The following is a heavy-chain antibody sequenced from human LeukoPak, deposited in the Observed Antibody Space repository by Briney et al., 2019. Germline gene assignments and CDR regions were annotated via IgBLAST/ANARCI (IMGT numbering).Heavy chain of an antibody. V-gene: IGHV4-61*01. J-gene: IGHJ4*02. Sequence: SETLSLTCTVSGGSVSSGSYYWSWIRQPPGKGLEWIGYIYYSGSTNYNPSLKSRVTTSVDTSKNQSSLKLSSVTAADTAVYYCARGPLGHYYDSSGYSHFDYWGQGTLVTVSS. CDR1: GGSVSSGSYY. D-gene: IGHD3-22*01. CDR3: ARGPLGHYYDSSGYSHFDY. CDR2: IYYSGST.